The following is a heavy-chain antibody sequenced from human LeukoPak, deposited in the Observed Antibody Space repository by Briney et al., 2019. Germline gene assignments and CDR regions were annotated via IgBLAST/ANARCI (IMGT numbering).Heavy chain of an antibody. CDR1: GFTVSSNY. J-gene: IGHJ4*02. CDR3: ARGFLGVVTYDY. CDR2: IHSGGST. D-gene: IGHD3-3*01. V-gene: IGHV3-53*01. Sequence: GGSLRLSCAASGFTVSSNYMSWVRQAPGKGLEWVSVIHSGGSTYYADSSKGRFTISRDNSKNTLYHQMNSLRAEDTAVYYCARGFLGVVTYDYWGQGTLVTVSS.